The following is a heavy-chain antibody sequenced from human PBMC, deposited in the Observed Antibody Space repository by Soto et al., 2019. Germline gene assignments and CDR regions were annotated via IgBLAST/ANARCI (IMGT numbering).Heavy chain of an antibody. V-gene: IGHV3-9*01. CDR1: GFTFDDFA. Sequence: GGSLRLSCTASGFTFDDFAMHWVRQVPGKGLEWVSGINWNTVNIAYADSVKGRFTISRDNGKNSLYLQTNSLKTEDTALYYCARGSHSDYGDYGYFEFWGQGALVTVSS. D-gene: IGHD4-17*01. J-gene: IGHJ4*02. CDR3: ARGSHSDYGDYGYFEF. CDR2: INWNTVNI.